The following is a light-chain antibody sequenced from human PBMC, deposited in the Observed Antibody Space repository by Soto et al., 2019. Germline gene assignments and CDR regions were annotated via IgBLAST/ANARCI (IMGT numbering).Light chain of an antibody. J-gene: IGLJ1*01. CDR3: SSYTTSGTDV. CDR2: EVS. V-gene: IGLV2-14*01. Sequence: QSVLTQPASVSGSPGQSITISCTGTGSDVGGYNYVSWYQQHPGKAPKLMISEVSHRPSGVSTRFSGSKSGNTASLTISGLQAEDEADYYCSSYTTSGTDVFGAGTKVTVL. CDR1: GSDVGGYNY.